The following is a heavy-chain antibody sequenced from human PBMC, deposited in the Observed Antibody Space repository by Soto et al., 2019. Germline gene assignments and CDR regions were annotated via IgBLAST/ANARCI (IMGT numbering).Heavy chain of an antibody. CDR3: ARGDSSGWFLRGKNWFDP. Sequence: PSQTLSLTCAISGDSVSSNSAAWNWIRQSPSRGLEWLGRTYYRSKWYNDYAVSVKSRITINPDTSKNQFSLQLNSVTPEDTAVYYCARGDSSGWFLRGKNWFDPWGQGTLVTVSS. CDR2: TYYRSKWYN. J-gene: IGHJ5*02. V-gene: IGHV6-1*01. D-gene: IGHD6-19*01. CDR1: GDSVSSNSAA.